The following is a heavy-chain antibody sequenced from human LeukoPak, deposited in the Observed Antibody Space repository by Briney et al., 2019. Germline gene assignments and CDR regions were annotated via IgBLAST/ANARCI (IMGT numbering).Heavy chain of an antibody. J-gene: IGHJ3*02. D-gene: IGHD4-11*01. CDR3: ARASLAVNDAFDI. CDR2: ISTSNRYI. V-gene: IGHV3-21*01. Sequence: PGGSLRLSCAASGFTFSPYSMNWVRQALGKGLEWVSSISTSNRYIDYADSVKGRFTISRDNANNSLHLQMNSLTAEDTAIYYCARASLAVNDAFDIWGQGTMVTVSS. CDR1: GFTFSPYS.